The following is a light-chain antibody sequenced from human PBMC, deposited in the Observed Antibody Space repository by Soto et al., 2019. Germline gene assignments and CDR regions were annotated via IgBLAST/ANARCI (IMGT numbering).Light chain of an antibody. V-gene: IGKV1-8*01. CDR1: QGISSY. CDR2: AAS. J-gene: IGKJ5*01. CDR3: QQYYSYPIT. Sequence: AIRMTQSPSSFSASTGDRVTITCRASQGISSYLAWYQQKPGKAPKLLIYAASTLQSRGPSRFSGSGYGKDFTLTISGRQYEDFATYDCQQYYSYPITFGQGTRLEI.